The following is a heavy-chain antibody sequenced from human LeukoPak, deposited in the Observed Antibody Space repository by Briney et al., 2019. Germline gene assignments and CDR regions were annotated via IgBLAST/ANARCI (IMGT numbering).Heavy chain of an antibody. J-gene: IGHJ6*02. CDR3: AREADYDSSGYYPFDGMDV. CDR1: GFTFSSYS. Sequence: GGSLRLSCAASGFTFSSYSMNWVRQAPGKGLEWVSSISSSSSYIYYADSVKGRFTISRDNAKNSLYLQMNSLRAEDTAVYYCAREADYDSSGYYPFDGMDVWGQGTTVTVSS. V-gene: IGHV3-21*01. D-gene: IGHD3-22*01. CDR2: ISSSSSYI.